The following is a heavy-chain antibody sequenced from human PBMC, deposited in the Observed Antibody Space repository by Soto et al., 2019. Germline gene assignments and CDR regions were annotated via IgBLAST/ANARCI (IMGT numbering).Heavy chain of an antibody. D-gene: IGHD2-8*01. J-gene: IGHJ5*02. V-gene: IGHV4-34*01. CDR2: INHIGGT. CDR1: GGSFSGYY. CDR3: ARQNGHNSLDP. Sequence: PSETLSLTCAVYGGSFSGYYWSWIRQRPGKWLEWIGEINHIGGTNDNPSLKRRVTISVDTSKDQFSLKLRYVTAADTAVYYCARQNGHNSLDPWGKGILVTVCS.